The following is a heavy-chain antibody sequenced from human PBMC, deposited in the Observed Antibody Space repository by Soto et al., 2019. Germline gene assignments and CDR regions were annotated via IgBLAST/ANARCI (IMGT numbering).Heavy chain of an antibody. J-gene: IGHJ4*02. CDR1: GFTFSSYA. D-gene: IGHD1-26*01. CDR3: AKRRGAGGNFDY. CDR2: VSIGGST. Sequence: DVQLLESGGGLVQPEGSLRLSCAASGFTFSSYAMGWVRQGPGKGLEWVAVVSIGGSTHYADSVRGRFTISRDSSKNTLSLQMNSLTAEDTAVYFCAKRRGAGGNFDYWGQGALVTVSS. V-gene: IGHV3-23*01.